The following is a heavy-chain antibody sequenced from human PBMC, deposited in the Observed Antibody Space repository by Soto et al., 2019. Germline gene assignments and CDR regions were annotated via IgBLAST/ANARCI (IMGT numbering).Heavy chain of an antibody. V-gene: IGHV4-34*01. Sequence: SETLSLPCSGYGWSFSGYYWSWIRQPPGKGLEWIGEINHSGSTNYNPSLKSRVTISVDTSKNQFSLKLSSVTAADTAVYYCASTTTVSRTYYFDYWGQGTLVTVSS. CDR2: INHSGST. CDR1: GWSFSGYY. J-gene: IGHJ4*02. D-gene: IGHD4-17*01. CDR3: ASTTTVSRTYYFDY.